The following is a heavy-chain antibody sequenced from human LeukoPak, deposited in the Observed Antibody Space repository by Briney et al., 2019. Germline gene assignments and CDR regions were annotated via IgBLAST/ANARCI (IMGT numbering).Heavy chain of an antibody. D-gene: IGHD4-17*01. CDR1: GFSLSNHY. CDR2: TRNRADSYTT. CDR3: ARGFDYGDGFDY. V-gene: IGHV3-72*01. J-gene: IGHJ4*02. Sequence: GGSLRLSCAACGFSLSNHYMDWVRQAPGKGPEWVGRTRNRADSYTTEYAASVRGRFIISRDDSKNSLFLQMNSLKTEDTAVYFCARGFDYGDGFDYWGQGTLVTVSS.